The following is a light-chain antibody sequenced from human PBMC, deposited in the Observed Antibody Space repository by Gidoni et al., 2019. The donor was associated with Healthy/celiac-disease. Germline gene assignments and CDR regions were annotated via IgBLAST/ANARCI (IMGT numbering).Light chain of an antibody. CDR1: QSVSRY. CDR2: DAS. CDR3: QQRSNWLT. V-gene: IGKV3-11*01. J-gene: IGKJ4*01. Sequence: DIVLTQSTATLSVAPGERATLSCRARQSVSRYVAWYQQKPGHGPSLLIYDASTRATGIQARFSGSGSGTDFTLTISRLEPEAFAVYYCQQRSNWLTFGGGTKVEIK.